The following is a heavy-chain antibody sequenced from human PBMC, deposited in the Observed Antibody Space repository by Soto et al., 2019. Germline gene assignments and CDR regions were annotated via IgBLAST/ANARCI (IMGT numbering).Heavy chain of an antibody. CDR3: ARGPF. V-gene: IGHV3-7*05. J-gene: IGHJ4*02. CDR2: INPDGSAK. CDR1: GFTFSGAW. Sequence: ETQLVESGGDLGQPGGSLRLSCAASGFTFSGAWMSWVRRAPGKGLEWVAAINPDGSAKDYVDSVKGRFTISRDNAKSSLFLQMNSLRAEDTAVYYCARGPFWGQGTLVTVSS.